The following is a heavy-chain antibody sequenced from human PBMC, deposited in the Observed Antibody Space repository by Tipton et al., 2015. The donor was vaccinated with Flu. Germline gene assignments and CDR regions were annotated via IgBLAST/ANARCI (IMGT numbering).Heavy chain of an antibody. V-gene: IGHV4-38-2*01. Sequence: TLSLTCAVSGDSISSDFYWAWIRQFPGKGLESIGTVSRTGSTLYNPSLKRRVTISVDTSKNHFSLKLSSVTAADTAVYFCARCPVEMATSGWYFALWGRGTLVTVSS. D-gene: IGHD5-24*01. CDR2: VSRTGST. CDR1: GDSISSDFY. CDR3: ARCPVEMATSGWYFAL. J-gene: IGHJ2*01.